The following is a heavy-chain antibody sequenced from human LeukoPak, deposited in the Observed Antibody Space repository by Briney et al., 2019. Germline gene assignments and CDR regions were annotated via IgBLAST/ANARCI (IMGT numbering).Heavy chain of an antibody. CDR3: ARPLLSAYGGPDI. CDR1: GYSFPSYW. J-gene: IGHJ3*02. D-gene: IGHD2-21*01. Sequence: GESLKISCKGSGYSFPSYWIGWVRQMPGKGLEWMGIIYPGDPDIRYSPSFQGQVTISADKSISTAYLQWSSLKASDTAMYYCARPLLSAYGGPDIWGQGTMVTVSS. CDR2: IYPGDPDI. V-gene: IGHV5-51*01.